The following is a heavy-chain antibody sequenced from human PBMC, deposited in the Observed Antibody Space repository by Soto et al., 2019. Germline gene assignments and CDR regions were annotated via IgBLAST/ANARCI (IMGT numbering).Heavy chain of an antibody. D-gene: IGHD3-22*01. CDR2: IYYSGST. CDR3: ASGRGGYWVY. J-gene: IGHJ4*02. Sequence: LSLTCTVSGGSISSSSYYWGWIRQPPGKGLEWIGSIYYSGSTNYNPSLKSRVTISVDTSKNQFSLKLSSVTAADTAVYYCASGRGGYWVYWGQGTLVTVSS. CDR1: GGSISSSSYY. V-gene: IGHV4-39*07.